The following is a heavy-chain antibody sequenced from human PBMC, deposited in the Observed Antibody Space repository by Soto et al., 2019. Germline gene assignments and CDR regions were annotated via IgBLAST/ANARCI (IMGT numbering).Heavy chain of an antibody. V-gene: IGHV1-69*01. CDR2: IIPIFGTA. CDR1: GGTFSSYA. J-gene: IGHJ4*02. CDR3: ARGRSIAAAGSFVYFDY. Sequence: QVQLVQSGAEVKKPGSSVKVSCKASGGTFSSYAISWVRQAPGQGLEWMGGIIPIFGTANNAQKFQGRVTITADESTSTAYMELSSLRSEDTAVYYCARGRSIAAAGSFVYFDYWGQGTLVTVSS. D-gene: IGHD6-13*01.